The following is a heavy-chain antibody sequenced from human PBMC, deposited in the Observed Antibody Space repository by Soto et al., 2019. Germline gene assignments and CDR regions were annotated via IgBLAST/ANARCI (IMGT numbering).Heavy chain of an antibody. CDR2: IYWDDDK. J-gene: IGHJ6*02. V-gene: IGHV2-5*02. CDR3: AHTTAIVGATGYYYYGMDV. D-gene: IGHD1-26*01. Sequence: SGPTLVNPTQTLTLTCTFSGFSLSTSGVGVGWIRQPPGKALEWLALIYWDDDKRYSPSLKSRLTITKDTSKNQVVLTMTNMDPVDTATYYCAHTTAIVGATGYYYYGMDVWGQGTTVTVSS. CDR1: GFSLSTSGVG.